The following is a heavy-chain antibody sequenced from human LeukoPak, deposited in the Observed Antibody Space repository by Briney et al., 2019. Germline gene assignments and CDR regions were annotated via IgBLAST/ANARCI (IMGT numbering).Heavy chain of an antibody. CDR3: ARMTPSSGSI. J-gene: IGHJ4*02. V-gene: IGHV2-70*11. CDR2: IDWDDK. Sequence: SGPALVKPTQTLTLTCTFSGFSLSTSGMCVSWIRQPPGKALEWLARIDWDDKYYSTSLKTRLTISKDTSKNQVVLTMTNMGPVDTATYYCARMTPSSGSIWGQGTLVTVSS. D-gene: IGHD3-22*01. CDR1: GFSLSTSGMC.